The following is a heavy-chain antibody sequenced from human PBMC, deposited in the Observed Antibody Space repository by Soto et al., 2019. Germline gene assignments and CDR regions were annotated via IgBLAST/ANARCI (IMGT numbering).Heavy chain of an antibody. V-gene: IGHV1-18*01. CDR3: ARAISRIGYICGSYRPSLYPFDC. CDR1: GYTFTSYS. J-gene: IGHJ4*02. Sequence: GASVKLSCKASGYTFTSYSISWVRQPPGQRIEWMGWISAYNGNTNYAQKLQGRVTMTTDTSTSTAYMELRSLRSDDTAVYYCARAISRIGYICGSYRPSLYPFDCWGQGTLVTVSS. CDR2: ISAYNGNT. D-gene: IGHD3-16*02.